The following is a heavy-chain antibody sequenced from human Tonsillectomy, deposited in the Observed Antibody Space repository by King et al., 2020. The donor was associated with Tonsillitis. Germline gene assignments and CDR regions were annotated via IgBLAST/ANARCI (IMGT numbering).Heavy chain of an antibody. V-gene: IGHV1-2*02. Sequence: QLVQSGAEVKKPGASVKVSCKASGYTFTGYYMHWVRQAPGQGLEWMGWINPNSSGTNYAQKFQGRVTMTRDTSISTAYMELSRLRSDDTAVYYCARDSDPRLVIGGSFDYWGQGTLVTVSS. CDR3: ARDSDPRLVIGGSFDY. D-gene: IGHD3-9*01. CDR1: GYTFTGYY. J-gene: IGHJ4*02. CDR2: INPNSSGT.